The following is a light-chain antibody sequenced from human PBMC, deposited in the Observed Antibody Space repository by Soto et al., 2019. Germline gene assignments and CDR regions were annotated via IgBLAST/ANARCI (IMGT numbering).Light chain of an antibody. CDR3: ETWDSNTHPV. J-gene: IGLJ3*02. V-gene: IGLV4-60*02. Sequence: QPVLTQSSSASASLGSSVKLTCTLSSGHSSYIIAWHQQQPGKAPRYLMKLEGSGSYNKGSGVPDRFSGYSSGADRYLTISNLQFEDEADYYCETWDSNTHPVFGGGTKVTVL. CDR2: LEGSGSY. CDR1: SGHSSYI.